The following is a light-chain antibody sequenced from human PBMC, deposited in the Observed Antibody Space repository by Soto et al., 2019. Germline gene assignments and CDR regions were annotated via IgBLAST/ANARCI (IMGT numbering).Light chain of an antibody. CDR3: QQSYRTPRT. CDR1: QSITNY. Sequence: DIQMTQSPSSLSASIGDRVTITCRASQSITNYLNWYQQKSGKAPKLLIYDASSLYSGDPSRFSGSGSGTDFTRTISSLKTEDFATYYCQQSYRTPRTFGPGTKVDI. J-gene: IGKJ1*01. V-gene: IGKV1-39*01. CDR2: DAS.